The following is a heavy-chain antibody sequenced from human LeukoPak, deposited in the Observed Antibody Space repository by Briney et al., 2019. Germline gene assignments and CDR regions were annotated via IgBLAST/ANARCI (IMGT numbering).Heavy chain of an antibody. V-gene: IGHV3-48*01. J-gene: IGHJ6*03. Sequence: GGSLRLSCAASGFTFSSYSMNWVRQAPGKGLEWVSYISSSSSTIYYADSVKGRFTISRDNAKNSLYLQMNSLRAEDTAVYYCAMRENYQPEYYYYYMDVWGKGTTVTVSS. CDR2: ISSSSSTI. CDR1: GFTFSSYS. CDR3: AMRENYQPEYYYYYMDV. D-gene: IGHD2-2*01.